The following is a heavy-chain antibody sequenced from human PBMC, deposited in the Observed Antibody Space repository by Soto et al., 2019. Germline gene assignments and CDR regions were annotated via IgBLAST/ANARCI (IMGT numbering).Heavy chain of an antibody. CDR1: CGSISSGVYS. CDR3: ARVPDD. J-gene: IGHJ4*02. Sequence: QLQLQESGSGLVKPSQTLSLTCAFSCGSISSGVYSWIWIRQPPWKGLELIGYIYHSASTYYNPSLKSRVTISVDRSKNQLSLKLSSVPAADTAVYDCARVPDDWGQGTLVTVSS. V-gene: IGHV4-30-2*01. CDR2: IYHSAST.